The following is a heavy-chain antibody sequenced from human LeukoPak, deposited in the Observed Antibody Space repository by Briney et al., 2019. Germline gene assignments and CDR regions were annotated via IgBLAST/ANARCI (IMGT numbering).Heavy chain of an antibody. J-gene: IGHJ4*02. D-gene: IGHD5-12*01. V-gene: IGHV1-2*02. CDR2: INPNSGGT. CDR1: GYTFTSYY. CDR3: ATEVLYGGYYGGD. Sequence: GASVKVSCKASGYTFTSYYMHWVRQAPGQGLKWMGWINPNSGGTNYAQKFQGRVTMTRDTSISTAYMELSRLRSDDTAVYYCATEVLYGGYYGGDWGQGTLVTVSS.